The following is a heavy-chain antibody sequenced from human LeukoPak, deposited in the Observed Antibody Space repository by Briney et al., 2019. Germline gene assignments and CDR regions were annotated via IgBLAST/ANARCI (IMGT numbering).Heavy chain of an antibody. CDR3: ARATLTYYYASGFGY. V-gene: IGHV4-34*01. CDR2: INHSGST. CDR1: GGSFSGYY. J-gene: IGHJ4*02. D-gene: IGHD3-10*01. Sequence: SETLSPTCAVYGGSFSGYYWSWIRQPPGKGLEWIGEINHSGSTNYNPSLKSRVTISVDTSKNQFSLKLSSVTAADTAVYYCARATLTYYYASGFGYWGQGTLVTVSS.